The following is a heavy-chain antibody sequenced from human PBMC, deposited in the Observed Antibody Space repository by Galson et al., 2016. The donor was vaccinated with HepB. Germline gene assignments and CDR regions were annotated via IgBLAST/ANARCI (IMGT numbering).Heavy chain of an antibody. D-gene: IGHD6-19*01. CDR2: VDTSGDGT. CDR3: VKDGPANGWSDFEY. J-gene: IGHJ4*02. CDR1: GFTFRNYG. Sequence: SLRLSCAASGFTFRNYGMTWVRQAPGKGLEWVSIVDTSGDGTYYADSVKGRFTISRDNSKNTLYLQMNSLRAEDTAVYYCVKDGPANGWSDFEYWGQGSLVTVSS. V-gene: IGHV3-23*01.